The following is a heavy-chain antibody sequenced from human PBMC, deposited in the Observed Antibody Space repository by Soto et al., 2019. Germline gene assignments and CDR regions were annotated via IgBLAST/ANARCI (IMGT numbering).Heavy chain of an antibody. Sequence: QIQVVESGGSVVQPGGSLRLSCAASGFTFSTYGIHWVRQAPGKGLEWVALIWYDGTNKYYADSVKGRFTISRDNSKNTVYLQMNSLRVEDTAVYYCAKDDDTSSHYSLLDFRGQGTLVTVSS. V-gene: IGHV3-33*06. CDR2: IWYDGTNK. CDR3: AKDDDTSSHYSLLDF. D-gene: IGHD3-22*01. CDR1: GFTFSTYG. J-gene: IGHJ4*02.